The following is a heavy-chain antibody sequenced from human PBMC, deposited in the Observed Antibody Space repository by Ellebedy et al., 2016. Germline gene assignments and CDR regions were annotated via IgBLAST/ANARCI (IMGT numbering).Heavy chain of an antibody. V-gene: IGHV3-30-3*01. Sequence: LSLTCAASGFPFSDCAVHWVRQAPGKGLEWVAIMSYDGSQEYYADSVKGRLTISRDNSKNTLYSQMDSLRVEDTAIYYCARNPVGQFYFDYWGQGTLVTVSS. J-gene: IGHJ4*02. CDR2: MSYDGSQE. CDR3: ARNPVGQFYFDY. CDR1: GFPFSDCA.